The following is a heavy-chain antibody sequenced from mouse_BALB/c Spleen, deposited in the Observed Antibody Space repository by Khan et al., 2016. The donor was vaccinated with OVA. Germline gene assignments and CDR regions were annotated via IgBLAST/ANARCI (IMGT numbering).Heavy chain of an antibody. D-gene: IGHD2-10*01. CDR2: IWSDGST. CDR1: GFSLTSYG. Sequence: VKLLESGPGLVAPSQSLSITCTISGFSLTSYGIHWVRQPPGKGLEWLVVIWSDGSTTYNSTLKSRLSITKDNSKSQVFLKMNSLQTDDTAMYXCARQPYYHYYALDYWGQGTSVTVSS. V-gene: IGHV2-6-1*01. CDR3: ARQPYYHYYALDY. J-gene: IGHJ4*01.